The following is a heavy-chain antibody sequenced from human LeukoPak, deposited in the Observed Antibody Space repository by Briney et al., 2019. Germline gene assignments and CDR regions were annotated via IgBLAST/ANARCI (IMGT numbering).Heavy chain of an antibody. CDR2: ISGSGSST. CDR1: GFTFSSYA. CDR3: TKDQSGYDS. V-gene: IGHV3-23*01. J-gene: IGHJ4*02. Sequence: GGSLRLSCAASGFTFSSYAMSWVRQAPGKGLEWVSAISGSGSSTYYADSVKGRFTISRDKNTLYLQMNSLRAEDTAVYYCTKDQSGYDSWGQGTLVTVSS. D-gene: IGHD5-12*01.